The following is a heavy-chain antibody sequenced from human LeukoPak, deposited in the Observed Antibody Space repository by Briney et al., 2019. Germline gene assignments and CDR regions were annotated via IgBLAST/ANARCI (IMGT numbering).Heavy chain of an antibody. CDR1: GFSFSSYW. Sequence: GGSLRLSCEGSGFSFSSYWMHWVRQALGKGLAWVSRIRTDGGTKYYADSVKGRFTVSRDNARNTLYLQMDSLRVDDTAVYYCARDWAWGGFDHWGQGTLVTVSS. D-gene: IGHD3-16*01. V-gene: IGHV3-74*01. CDR2: IRTDGGTK. J-gene: IGHJ4*02. CDR3: ARDWAWGGFDH.